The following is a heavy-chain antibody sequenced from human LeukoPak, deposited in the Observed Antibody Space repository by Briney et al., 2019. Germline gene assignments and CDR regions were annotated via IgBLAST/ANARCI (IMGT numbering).Heavy chain of an antibody. V-gene: IGHV3-53*01. D-gene: IGHD5-24*01. Sequence: GRSLRLSCAASGFTVSSNYMSWVRQAPGKGLEWVSVIYSGGSTYYADSVKGRFTISRDNSKNTLYLQMNSLRAEDTAVYYCARDGGDGYNSWLYYFDYWGQGTLVTVSS. CDR1: GFTVSSNY. CDR3: ARDGGDGYNSWLYYFDY. J-gene: IGHJ4*02. CDR2: IYSGGST.